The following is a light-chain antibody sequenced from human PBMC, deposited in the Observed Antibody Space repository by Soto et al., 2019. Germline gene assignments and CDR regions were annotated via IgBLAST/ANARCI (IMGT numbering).Light chain of an antibody. CDR1: QSVSSY. CDR3: QKLSNWPPYT. J-gene: IGKJ2*01. CDR2: DAS. Sequence: EIVLTQSPATLSLSPGERATLSCRASQSVSSYLAWYQQKPGQAPRLLICDASNWATGIPARFSGSGSGTDFHLTICSLVRAHFAVYYCQKLSNWPPYTFGQGTKLEI. V-gene: IGKV3-11*01.